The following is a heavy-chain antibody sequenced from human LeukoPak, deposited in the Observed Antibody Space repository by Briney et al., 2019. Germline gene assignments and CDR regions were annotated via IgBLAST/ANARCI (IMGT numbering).Heavy chain of an antibody. CDR3: AKSPKSPAISMVRGTSQYNYYMDV. D-gene: IGHD3-10*01. V-gene: IGHV3-30*04. J-gene: IGHJ6*03. Sequence: GGSLRLSCAASGFTFSSYAMHWVRQAPGKGLEWVAVISYDGSNKYYADSVKGRFTISRDNSKNTLFLQMNSLRAEDTAVYYCAKSPKSPAISMVRGTSQYNYYMDVWGKGTTVTISS. CDR2: ISYDGSNK. CDR1: GFTFSSYA.